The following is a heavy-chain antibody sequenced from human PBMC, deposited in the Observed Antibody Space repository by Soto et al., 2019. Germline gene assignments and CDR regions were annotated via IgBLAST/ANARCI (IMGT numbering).Heavy chain of an antibody. J-gene: IGHJ5*02. D-gene: IGHD6-19*01. V-gene: IGHV3-23*01. CDR1: GFTFSSYA. CDR2: ISGSGGST. CDR3: ALTGYSSGWYGENWFDP. Sequence: EVQLLESGGGLVQPGGSLRLSCAASGFTFSSYAMSWVRQAPGKGLEWVSAISGSGGSTYYADSVKGRFTISRDNSKNTLYLQMNSLRAEDTAVYYFALTGYSSGWYGENWFDPWGQGTLVTVSS.